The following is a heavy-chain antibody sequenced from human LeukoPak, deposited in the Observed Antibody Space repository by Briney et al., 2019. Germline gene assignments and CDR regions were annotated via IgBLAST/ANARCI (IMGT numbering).Heavy chain of an antibody. V-gene: IGHV3-7*01. CDR2: IKHDGSEN. D-gene: IGHD3-10*01. CDR1: GFTFSSYW. J-gene: IGHJ4*02. CDR3: AREVSYYDGAGSYYKANYFDY. Sequence: LAGGSLCLSCAVSGFTFSSYWMSWVRQAPGKGQEWVCNIKHDGSENYYVDSVKGRFTIPRNNDMNSLYLQMNSLRAEDTAVYYCAREVSYYDGAGSYYKANYFDYWGQGTLVTVSS.